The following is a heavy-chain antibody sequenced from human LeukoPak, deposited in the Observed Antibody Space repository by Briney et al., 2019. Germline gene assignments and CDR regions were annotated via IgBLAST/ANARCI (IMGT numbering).Heavy chain of an antibody. CDR1: GYTFTGYY. CDR2: INPNSGGT. V-gene: IGHV1-2*02. CDR3: ARPDYYDSLAFDN. D-gene: IGHD3-22*01. Sequence: ASVTVSCTASGYTFTGYYMHWVRQAPGQGLEWMGWINPNSGGTNYAQKVQGRVTMTRDTAISTAYMELSRLRSDDTAVYYCARPDYYDSLAFDNWGQGTMVTVSS. J-gene: IGHJ3*02.